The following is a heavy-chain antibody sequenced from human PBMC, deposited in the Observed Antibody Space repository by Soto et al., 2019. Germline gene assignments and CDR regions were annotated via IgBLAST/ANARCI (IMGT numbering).Heavy chain of an antibody. CDR2: ISGGGGST. J-gene: IGHJ4*02. Sequence: EVQLLESGGGLVQTGGSLRLTCAASGFTFSSYAMSWVRQAPGKGLEWVSVISGGGGSTYNADSVKGRFTISTDNSKNTLSLQMYSLRVEDMAVYYCAKSDSSAYFYGSIVYWGQGTLVTVSS. V-gene: IGHV3-23*01. CDR3: AKSDSSAYFYGSIVY. D-gene: IGHD3-22*01. CDR1: GFTFSSYA.